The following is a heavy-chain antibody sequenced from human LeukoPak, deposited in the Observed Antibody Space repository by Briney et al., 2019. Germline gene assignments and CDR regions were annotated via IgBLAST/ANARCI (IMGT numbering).Heavy chain of an antibody. J-gene: IGHJ3*01. CDR1: GGSINDYY. D-gene: IGHD1-26*01. CDR2: IYSSGSS. CDR3: ARLQREGHIVFDV. V-gene: IGHV4-4*07. Sequence: PSETLSLTCSVSGGSINDYYWSWVRQPAGQEPEWIGRIYSSGSSNHNPSLESRVTMSVDMSKNQFSLKLTSVTAADTAVYYCARLQREGHIVFDVWGEGTMVTVSS.